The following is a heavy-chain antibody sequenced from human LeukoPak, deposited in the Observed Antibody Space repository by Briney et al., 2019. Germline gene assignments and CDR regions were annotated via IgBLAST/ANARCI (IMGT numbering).Heavy chain of an antibody. D-gene: IGHD3-10*01. Sequence: ASVKVSCKASGYTFTGYYMHWVRQVPGQGLEWMGWIKPNSGDTKYAQKLQGRVTMTTDTSTSTAYMELRSLRSDDTAVYYCAREARYMVRGVMGYWGQGTLVTVSS. J-gene: IGHJ4*02. V-gene: IGHV1-2*02. CDR2: IKPNSGDT. CDR3: AREARYMVRGVMGY. CDR1: GYTFTGYY.